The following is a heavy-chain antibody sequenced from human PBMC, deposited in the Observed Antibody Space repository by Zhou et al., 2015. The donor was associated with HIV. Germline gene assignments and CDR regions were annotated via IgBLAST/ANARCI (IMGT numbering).Heavy chain of an antibody. CDR2: IIPILGIA. J-gene: IGHJ4*02. CDR3: ATGRERGIDSRVPGMDY. V-gene: IGHV1-69*02. Sequence: QVQLVQSGAEVKKPGSSVKVSCKASGGTFSSYTISWVRQAPGQGLEWMGRIIPILGIANYAQKFQGRVTITADKSTSTAYMELSSLRSEDTAVYYCATGRERGIDSRVPGMDYWGQGTLVTVSS. D-gene: IGHD3-22*01. CDR1: GGTFSSYT.